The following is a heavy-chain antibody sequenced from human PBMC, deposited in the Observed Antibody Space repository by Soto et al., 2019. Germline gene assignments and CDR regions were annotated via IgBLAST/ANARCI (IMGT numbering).Heavy chain of an antibody. J-gene: IGHJ4*02. D-gene: IGHD4-17*01. CDR3: AKDTVDC. CDR1: GFTCSNYG. Sequence: QVQLVESGGGVDQPGRSLRLSCAASGFTCSNYGMNWVRQAPGTGLEWVAVIWYDGSNKYYADSVKGRFTISRDNSKNPLWLQMDSLKAEDTAVYYCAKDTVDCWGQGTLVTVSS. V-gene: IGHV3-33*06. CDR2: IWYDGSNK.